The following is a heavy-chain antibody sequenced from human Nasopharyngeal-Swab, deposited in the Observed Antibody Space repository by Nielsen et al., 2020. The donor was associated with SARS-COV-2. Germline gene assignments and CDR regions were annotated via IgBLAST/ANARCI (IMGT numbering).Heavy chain of an antibody. CDR3: ATSSGGNDFDY. CDR2: LAYDGISK. J-gene: IGHJ4*02. Sequence: GESLKISCVGSGFLFSGYDMHWVRQAPGKGLEWVAALAYDGISKYYADAVEGPFTISRDNSKDTLNLQMNSLRPEDTAVYYCATSSGGNDFDYWGQGTLVTVSS. CDR1: GFLFSGYD. V-gene: IGHV3-30*03. D-gene: IGHD2-15*01.